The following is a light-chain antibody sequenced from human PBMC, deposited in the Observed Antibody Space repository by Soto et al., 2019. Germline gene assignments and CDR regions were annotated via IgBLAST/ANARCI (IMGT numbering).Light chain of an antibody. CDR1: QDISDR. V-gene: IGKV1-27*01. CDR3: QAYKTAPVT. J-gene: IGKJ4*01. Sequence: DIQMTQSPTSLSASVGDSVTITCRASQDISDRLAWYQQKPGKVPKLLIYHTSTLQSGVPSRFSGSGSGTDFTLTISSLQADDFAAYHCQAYKTAPVTFGGGTKVE. CDR2: HTS.